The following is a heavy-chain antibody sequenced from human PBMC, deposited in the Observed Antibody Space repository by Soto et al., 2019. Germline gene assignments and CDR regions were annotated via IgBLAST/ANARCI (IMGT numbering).Heavy chain of an antibody. CDR1: GYSFTSYW. J-gene: IGHJ4*02. CDR3: AREPERSTGYSSDTTFDY. Sequence: EVQLVQSGAEVKKPGESLRISCKGSGYSFTSYWINWVRQMPGKGLEWMGRIDPSDSYTNYSPSFQGHVTISADKSISPAYLPWRSRKAPGTAMYYCAREPERSTGYSSDTTFDYWGQGALVTVSS. D-gene: IGHD6-25*01. CDR2: IDPSDSYT. V-gene: IGHV5-10-1*01.